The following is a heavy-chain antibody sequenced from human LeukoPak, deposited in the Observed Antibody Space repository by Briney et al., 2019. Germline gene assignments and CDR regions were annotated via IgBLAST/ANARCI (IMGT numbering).Heavy chain of an antibody. V-gene: IGHV4-59*01. CDR3: ARDEGYSYEV. CDR1: GGSISSYY. J-gene: IGHJ4*02. D-gene: IGHD5-18*01. Sequence: SETLSLTCTVSGGSISSYYWSWIRQPPGKGLEWTGYIYYSGSTNYNPSLKSRVTISVDTSKNQFSLKLSSVTAADTAVYYCARDEGYSYEVWGQGTLVTVSS. CDR2: IYYSGST.